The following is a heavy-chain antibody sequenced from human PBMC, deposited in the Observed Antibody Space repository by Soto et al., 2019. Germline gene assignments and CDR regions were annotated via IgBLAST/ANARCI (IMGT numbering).Heavy chain of an antibody. D-gene: IGHD3-3*01. Sequence: QVQLVESGGGVVQPGRSLRLSCAASGFTFSSYGMHWVRQAPGKGLEWVAVIWYDGSNKYYADSVKGRFTISRDNSKNTLYLQMNSLRAEDTAVYYCAREHVLRFFSLGGMDVWGQGTTVTVSS. J-gene: IGHJ6*02. CDR1: GFTFSSYG. CDR3: AREHVLRFFSLGGMDV. V-gene: IGHV3-33*01. CDR2: IWYDGSNK.